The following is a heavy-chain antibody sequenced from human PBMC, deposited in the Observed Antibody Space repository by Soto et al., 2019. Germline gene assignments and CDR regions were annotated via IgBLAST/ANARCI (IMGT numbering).Heavy chain of an antibody. V-gene: IGHV4-39*01. Sequence: PSETLSLTCTVSGGSISSSSYYWGWILQPPGKGLELILSIYYIGITYYNPSLKSRVTISVDTSKNQLSLKVSSVTAADTAVYYCARAPIAVAGNFDYWGQGTLVTVSS. CDR1: GGSISSSSYY. D-gene: IGHD6-19*01. CDR3: ARAPIAVAGNFDY. J-gene: IGHJ4*02. CDR2: IYYIGIT.